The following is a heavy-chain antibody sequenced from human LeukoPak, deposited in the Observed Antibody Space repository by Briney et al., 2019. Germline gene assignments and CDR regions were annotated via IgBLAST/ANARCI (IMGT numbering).Heavy chain of an antibody. V-gene: IGHV4-59*01. CDR1: GGSISNYY. CDR2: IYYSGST. J-gene: IGHJ1*01. Sequence: SETLSLTCTVSGGSISNYYWSWVRQPPGKGLEWIAYIYYSGSTNYNPSLRSRATISVDMSRNQFSLKLTSVTAADTAVYYCARLSSGRPHEYFQHWGQGTLVTVSS. D-gene: IGHD3-22*01. CDR3: ARLSSGRPHEYFQH.